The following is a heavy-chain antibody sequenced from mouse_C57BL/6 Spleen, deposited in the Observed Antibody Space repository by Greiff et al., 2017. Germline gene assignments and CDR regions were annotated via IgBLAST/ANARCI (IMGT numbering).Heavy chain of an antibody. CDR3: AGNYGSSQAWFAY. Sequence: QVQLQQPGAELVKPGASVKLSCKASGYTFTSYWMHWVKQRPGQGLAWIGMIHPNSGSTNYNEKFKSKATLTVDKSSSTAYMQLSSLTSEDSAVYYCAGNYGSSQAWFAYWGQGTLVTVSA. J-gene: IGHJ3*01. CDR2: IHPNSGST. V-gene: IGHV1-64*01. D-gene: IGHD1-1*01. CDR1: GYTFTSYW.